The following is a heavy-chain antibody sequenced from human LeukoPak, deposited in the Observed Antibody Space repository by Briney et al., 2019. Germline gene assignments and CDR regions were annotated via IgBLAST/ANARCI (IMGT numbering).Heavy chain of an antibody. Sequence: NPSETLSLTCAVYGGSFSGYYWSWIRQPAGKGLEWIGRIYTSGSTNYNPSLKSRLTMSVDTSKNQFSLKLSSVTAADTAVYYCARDGRDADPRVSDYWGQGTLVTVSS. J-gene: IGHJ4*02. CDR2: IYTSGST. D-gene: IGHD6-6*01. CDR1: GGSFSGYY. V-gene: IGHV4-4*07. CDR3: ARDGRDADPRVSDY.